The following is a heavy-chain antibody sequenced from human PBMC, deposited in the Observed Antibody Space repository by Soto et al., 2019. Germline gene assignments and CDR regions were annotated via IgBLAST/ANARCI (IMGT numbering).Heavy chain of an antibody. V-gene: IGHV3-48*03. CDR2: IHPGGQTI. Sequence: EVQLVESGGGLVQPGGSLRLSCAASGFTFSSSEMYWVRQAPGKGLEWISYIHPGGQTIFYAESVKGRFTISRDNAKNSVYLQMNSLRAEDTAVYYCARQGSRWGQGTMVTVSS. J-gene: IGHJ3*01. CDR1: GFTFSSSE. D-gene: IGHD2-15*01. CDR3: ARQGSR.